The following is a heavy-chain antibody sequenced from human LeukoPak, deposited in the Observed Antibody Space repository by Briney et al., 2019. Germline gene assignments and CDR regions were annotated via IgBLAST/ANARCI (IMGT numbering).Heavy chain of an antibody. CDR1: GGSISSYY. CDR3: ARDGSVYSGYDLNWFDP. D-gene: IGHD5-12*01. V-gene: IGHV4-4*07. CDR2: IYTSGST. J-gene: IGHJ5*02. Sequence: SETLSLTCTVSGGSISSYYWSWIRQPAGKGLEWIGRIYTSGSTNYNPSLKSRVTMSVDTSKNQFSLKLSSVTAADTAVYYCARDGSVYSGYDLNWFDPWGQGTLVTVSS.